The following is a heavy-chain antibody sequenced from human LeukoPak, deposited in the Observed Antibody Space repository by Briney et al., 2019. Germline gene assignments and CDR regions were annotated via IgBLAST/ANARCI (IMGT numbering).Heavy chain of an antibody. V-gene: IGHV3-48*01. J-gene: IGHJ4*02. CDR3: ARAYCSSITCFE. Sequence: TGGSLRLSCAASGFIVSRYNMTWVRQAPGKGLEWVTSISTSYSGIYYADSVKGRFTISRDNAKNSLCLQMDSLRADDTAVYYCARAYCSSITCFEWGQGTLVTVSS. D-gene: IGHD2-2*01. CDR2: ISTSYSGI. CDR1: GFIVSRYN.